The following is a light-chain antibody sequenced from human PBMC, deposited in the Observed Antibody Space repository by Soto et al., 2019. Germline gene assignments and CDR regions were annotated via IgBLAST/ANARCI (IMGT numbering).Light chain of an antibody. V-gene: IGKV1-8*01. CDR3: QQYLSYPYT. Sequence: AIRMTQSPSSISASTGDRVTITCRASQGISSFLAWYQQKPGKAPKLLIYAAATLQRGAPSSFSASGSGTDFTLPISRLQSEDFATYFCQQYLSYPYTFGQGTKLEI. CDR1: QGISSF. CDR2: AAA. J-gene: IGKJ2*01.